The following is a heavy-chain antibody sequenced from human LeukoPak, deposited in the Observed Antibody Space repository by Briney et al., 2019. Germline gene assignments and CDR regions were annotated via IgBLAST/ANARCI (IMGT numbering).Heavy chain of an antibody. CDR1: GGSISSGSYY. D-gene: IGHD3-22*01. V-gene: IGHV4-61*02. CDR3: ARGGLLPYYDSSGYYLN. CDR2: IYTSGST. J-gene: IGHJ4*02. Sequence: SETLSLTCTVSGGSISSGSYYWSWIRQPAGKGLEWIGRIYTSGSTNYNPSLKSRVTISVDTSKNQFSLKLSSVTAADTAVYYCARGGLLPYYDSSGYYLNWGQGTLVTVSS.